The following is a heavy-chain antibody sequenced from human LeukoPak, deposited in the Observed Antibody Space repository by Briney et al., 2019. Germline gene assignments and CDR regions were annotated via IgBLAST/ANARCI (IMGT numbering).Heavy chain of an antibody. CDR2: VSESGGKT. CDR3: AKDGDGCSGYDWFDC. CDR1: GFTFSSYA. J-gene: IGHJ4*02. Sequence: PGGSLRLSCAASGFTFSSYAMTWVRQAPGKGLEWVSGVSESGGKTYYADSVKGRFTISRDNSKNTLYLQMNSLRAEDTAVYYCAKDGDGCSGYDWFDCWGQGTLVNVSS. D-gene: IGHD5-12*01. V-gene: IGHV3-23*01.